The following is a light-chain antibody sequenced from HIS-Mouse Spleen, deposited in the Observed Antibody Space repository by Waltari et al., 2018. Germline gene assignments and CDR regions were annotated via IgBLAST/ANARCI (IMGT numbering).Light chain of an antibody. CDR1: NIGSKS. J-gene: IGLJ2*01. Sequence: SYVLTQPPSVSVAPEKTARITCGGNNIGSKSVHWYQQKPGQAPVLVVYDDSDRPSGIPERFSVSNAGNTATLTISRVEAGDEADYYCQVWDSSSDHVVFGGGTKLTVL. V-gene: IGLV3-21*03. CDR2: DDS. CDR3: QVWDSSSDHVV.